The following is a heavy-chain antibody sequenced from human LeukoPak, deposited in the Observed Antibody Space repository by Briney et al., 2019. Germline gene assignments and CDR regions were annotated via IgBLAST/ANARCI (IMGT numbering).Heavy chain of an antibody. CDR1: GGSFSGYY. V-gene: IGHV4-34*01. Sequence: SETLSLTCAVYGGSFSGYYWSWIRQPPGKGLEWIGEINHSGSTNYNPSLKSRVTISVDRSKNQFSLKLSSVTAADTAVYYCARGVPYYYDSSGYYYDYWGQGTLVTVSS. D-gene: IGHD3-22*01. CDR2: INHSGST. J-gene: IGHJ4*02. CDR3: ARGVPYYYDSSGYYYDY.